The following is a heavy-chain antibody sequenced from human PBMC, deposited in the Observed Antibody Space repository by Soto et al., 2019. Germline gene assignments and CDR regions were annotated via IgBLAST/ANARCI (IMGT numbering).Heavy chain of an antibody. D-gene: IGHD4-4*01. CDR1: GFTFSDSW. V-gene: IGHV3-7*01. Sequence: EVQLVESGGGLVQPGGSLRLSCTASGFTFSDSWMTWVRQAPGKGLEWVARIKPDESEKKYADSVKGRFSISRDNAKNSMYLQMDSLRGEYPAVYYCVRGGSNYASWGQGTLVTVSS. J-gene: IGHJ5*02. CDR2: IKPDESEK. CDR3: VRGGSNYAS.